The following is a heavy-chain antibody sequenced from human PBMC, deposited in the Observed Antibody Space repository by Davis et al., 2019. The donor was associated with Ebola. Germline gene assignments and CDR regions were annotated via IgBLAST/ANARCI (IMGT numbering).Heavy chain of an antibody. CDR2: ISWNSGSI. CDR1: GFTFDDYA. J-gene: IGHJ4*02. Sequence: PGGSLRLSCAASGFTFDDYAMHWVRHAPGKGLEWVSGISWNSGSIGYADSVKGRFTISRDNAKNSLYLQMNSLRDEDTAVYYCARDDTSCYDYWGQGTLVTVSS. V-gene: IGHV3-9*01. D-gene: IGHD2-2*01. CDR3: ARDDTSCYDY.